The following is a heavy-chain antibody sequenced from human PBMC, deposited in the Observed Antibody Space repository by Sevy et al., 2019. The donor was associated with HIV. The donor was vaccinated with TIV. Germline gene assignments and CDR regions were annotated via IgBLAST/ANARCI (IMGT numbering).Heavy chain of an antibody. J-gene: IGHJ4*02. V-gene: IGHV1-2*02. CDR3: GRDDRDGYFEY. CDR2: INPDSGGP. Sequence: ASVKVSCKASGYTFTGYYMHWVRQAPGQGLQWMGWINPDSGGPNYEPKFQGRVILTRDTYISTAYMELSRLKSDDTAVYYCGRDDRDGYFEYWGQGTLVTVSS. CDR1: GYTFTGYY.